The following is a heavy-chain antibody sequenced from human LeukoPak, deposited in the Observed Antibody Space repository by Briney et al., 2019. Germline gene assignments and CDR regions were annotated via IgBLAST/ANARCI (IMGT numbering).Heavy chain of an antibody. Sequence: SETLSLTCTVSGGSISSGGYYWSWIRQHPGKGLEWIGYIYYSGSTYYNPSLKSRVTISVDTSKNQFSLKLSPVTAADTAVYYCARDSSSINWFDPWGQGTLVTVSS. CDR1: GGSISSGGYY. CDR3: ARDSSSINWFDP. CDR2: IYYSGST. D-gene: IGHD6-6*01. J-gene: IGHJ5*02. V-gene: IGHV4-31*03.